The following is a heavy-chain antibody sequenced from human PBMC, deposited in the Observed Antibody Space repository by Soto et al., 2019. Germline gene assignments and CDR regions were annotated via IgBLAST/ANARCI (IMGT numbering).Heavy chain of an antibody. D-gene: IGHD2-8*01. Sequence: TGGSLRLSCAASGFTFSHYAMNWVRQAPGKGLEWISTISDRDASTYYADSGKGRFTVSRDNFNNMVYLQMNRLRAEDTGAYYCAQALMYKSMGGLWGQGTLITVSS. J-gene: IGHJ4*02. V-gene: IGHV3-23*01. CDR2: ISDRDAST. CDR3: AQALMYKSMGGL. CDR1: GFTFSHYA.